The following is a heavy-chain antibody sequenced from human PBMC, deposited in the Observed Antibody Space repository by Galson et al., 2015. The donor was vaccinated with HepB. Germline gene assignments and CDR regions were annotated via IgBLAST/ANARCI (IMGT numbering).Heavy chain of an antibody. CDR2: INHSGST. CDR1: GGSFSGYY. D-gene: IGHD1-14*01. V-gene: IGHV4-34*01. Sequence: ETLSLTCAVYGGSFSGYYWSWIRQPPGKGLEWIGEINHSGSTNYNPSLKSRVTISVDTSKNQFSLKLSSVTAADMAVYYCARARRTRGQDYWGQGTLVTVSS. J-gene: IGHJ4*02. CDR3: ARARRTRGQDY.